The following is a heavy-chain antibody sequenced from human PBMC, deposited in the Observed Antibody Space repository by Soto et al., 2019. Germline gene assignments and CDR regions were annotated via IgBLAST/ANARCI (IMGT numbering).Heavy chain of an antibody. J-gene: IGHJ6*02. CDR2: VYYSGST. CDR3: ASLRWYRGRNDLDV. CDR1: GASISTTSYY. D-gene: IGHD2-15*01. Sequence: SETLSLTCNVSGASISTTSYYWAWIRQSPGKGLAWIATVYYSGSTYYNPSLRSRVTISVDTSKNQFSLKLTSVTAADTAVYYCASLRWYRGRNDLDVWGQGTTVTVSS. V-gene: IGHV4-39*01.